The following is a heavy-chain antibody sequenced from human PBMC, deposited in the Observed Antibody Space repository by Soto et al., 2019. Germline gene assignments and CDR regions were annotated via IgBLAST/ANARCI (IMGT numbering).Heavy chain of an antibody. Sequence: ESGGGLVQPGGSLRLSCAASGFTFSTYWMSWVRQAPGKGLEWVANIKEDGSAKSYVDSVKGRFTISRDNAKNSLYLQMNSLRAEDTAVYHCASDRGRGVECFGTCYSSYFDPWGQGTLVTVSS. CDR3: ASDRGRGVECFGTCYSSYFDP. V-gene: IGHV3-7*01. CDR1: GFTFSTYW. J-gene: IGHJ5*02. D-gene: IGHD2-15*01. CDR2: IKEDGSAK.